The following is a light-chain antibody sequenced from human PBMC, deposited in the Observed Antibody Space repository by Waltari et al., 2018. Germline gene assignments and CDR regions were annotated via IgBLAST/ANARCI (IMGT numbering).Light chain of an antibody. CDR3: CSYADNNIYV. V-gene: IGLV2-11*01. J-gene: IGLJ1*01. Sequence: QSALTQPRSVSGSPGQSVTISCTGTDRDVGGYEYVSWFQHYPGKAPKLLIYDVTKRPSGFPDRFSGSKSGNTASLTSSGLHGADEADYYCCSYADNNIYVFGTGTNVAVL. CDR2: DVT. CDR1: DRDVGGYEY.